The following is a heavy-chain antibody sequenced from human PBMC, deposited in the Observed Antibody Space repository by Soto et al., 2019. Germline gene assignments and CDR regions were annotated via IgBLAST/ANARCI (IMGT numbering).Heavy chain of an antibody. CDR3: ARVGSEFSSYPLPGPEGGDMYYFDY. D-gene: IGHD6-6*01. CDR1: GGSFSGYY. V-gene: IGHV4-34*01. Sequence: SETLSLTCAVYGGSFSGYYWSWIRQPPGKGLEWIGEINHSGSTNYNPSLKSRVTISVDTSKNQFSLKLSSVTAADTAVYYCARVGSEFSSYPLPGPEGGDMYYFDYWGQGTLVTVSS. CDR2: INHSGST. J-gene: IGHJ4*02.